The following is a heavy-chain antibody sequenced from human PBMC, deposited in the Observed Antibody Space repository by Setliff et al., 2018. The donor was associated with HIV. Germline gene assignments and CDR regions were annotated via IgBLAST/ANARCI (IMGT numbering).Heavy chain of an antibody. CDR1: GGSFSDYY. Sequence: SETLSLTCAVYGGSFSDYYWTWIRQPPGKGLEWIGEITHSGRTNFRPSLRSRVTMSRDTSKNQFSLKLNSVTAADTAVYYCARDVLDLVISVYGFWGQGIPVTVSS. J-gene: IGHJ4*02. V-gene: IGHV4-34*01. D-gene: IGHD3-22*01. CDR3: ARDVLDLVISVYGF. CDR2: ITHSGRT.